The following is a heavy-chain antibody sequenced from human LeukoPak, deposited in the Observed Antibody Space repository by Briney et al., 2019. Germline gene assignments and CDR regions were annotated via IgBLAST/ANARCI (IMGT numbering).Heavy chain of an antibody. Sequence: SETLSLTCTVSGGSISSYYWSWIRQPPGKELEWIGYIYYSGSTNYNPSLKSRVTISVDTSKNQFSLKLSSVTAADTAVYYYARGSLTMNFDYWGQGTLVTVSS. D-gene: IGHD2-15*01. CDR1: GGSISSYY. CDR2: IYYSGST. CDR3: ARGSLTMNFDY. V-gene: IGHV4-59*01. J-gene: IGHJ4*02.